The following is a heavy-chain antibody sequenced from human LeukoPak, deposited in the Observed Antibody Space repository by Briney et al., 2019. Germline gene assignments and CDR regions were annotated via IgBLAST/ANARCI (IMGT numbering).Heavy chain of an antibody. J-gene: IGHJ4*02. V-gene: IGHV3-30*04. CDR2: ISYDGSNK. Sequence: PGGSLRLSCAASGFTFSTYAMTWVRQAPGKGLEWVALISYDGSNKYYADSLKGRFTISRDNSKNTLYLQMNSLRVEDTAVYYCASLKTADYWGQGTLVTVSS. CDR1: GFTFSTYA. CDR3: ASLKTADY.